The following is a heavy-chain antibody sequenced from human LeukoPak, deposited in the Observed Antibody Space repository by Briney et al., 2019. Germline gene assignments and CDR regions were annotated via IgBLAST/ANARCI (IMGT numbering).Heavy chain of an antibody. CDR2: ISYDGSNK. J-gene: IGHJ5*02. CDR3: ARGTYCSGGSCYFFGFDP. D-gene: IGHD2-15*01. CDR1: GFTFSSYA. Sequence: PGGSLRLSCAASGFTFSSYAMHWVRQAPGKGLEWVAVISYDGSNKYYADSVKGRFTISRDNSKNTLYLQMNSLRAEDTAVYYCARGTYCSGGSCYFFGFDPWGQGTLVTVSS. V-gene: IGHV3-30*04.